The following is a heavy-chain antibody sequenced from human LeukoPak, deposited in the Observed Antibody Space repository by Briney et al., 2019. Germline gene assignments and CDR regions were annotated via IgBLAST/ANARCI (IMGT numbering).Heavy chain of an antibody. CDR3: ARETRYGMDV. CDR1: GYTFTAYY. CDR2: IIPILGIA. J-gene: IGHJ6*02. Sequence: GASVKVSCKASGYTFTAYYMHWVRLAPGQGLEWMGRIIPILGIANYAQKFQGRVTITADKSTSTAYMELSSLRSEDRAVYYCARETRYGMDVWGQGTTVTVSS. V-gene: IGHV1-69*04.